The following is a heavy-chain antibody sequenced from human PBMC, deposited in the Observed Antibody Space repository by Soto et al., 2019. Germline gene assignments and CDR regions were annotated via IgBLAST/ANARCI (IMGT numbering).Heavy chain of an antibody. Sequence: GGSLRLSSTASGFTFNNYAMHWVRQAPGKGLEWVALIWYDGRNTYYGDSVKGRFTVSRDNSKNTVYLQMNSLRAEDTAVYYCARSRGSNPDYWGQGTQVTVSS. CDR1: GFTFNNYA. CDR2: IWYDGRNT. V-gene: IGHV3-33*01. CDR3: ARSRGSNPDY. D-gene: IGHD3-10*01. J-gene: IGHJ4*02.